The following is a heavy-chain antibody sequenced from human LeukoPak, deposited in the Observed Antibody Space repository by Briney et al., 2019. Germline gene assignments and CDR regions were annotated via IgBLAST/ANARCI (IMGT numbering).Heavy chain of an antibody. CDR1: GYTFTSYG. D-gene: IGHD1-26*01. CDR2: TSAYNGNT. Sequence: ASVKVSCKASGYTFTSYGISWVRQAPGQGLEWMGWTSAYNGNTNYAQKLQGRVTMTTDTSTSTAYMELRSLRSDGTAVYYCAIGVGANLGHAFDIWGQGTMVTVSS. CDR3: AIGVGANLGHAFDI. V-gene: IGHV1-18*01. J-gene: IGHJ3*02.